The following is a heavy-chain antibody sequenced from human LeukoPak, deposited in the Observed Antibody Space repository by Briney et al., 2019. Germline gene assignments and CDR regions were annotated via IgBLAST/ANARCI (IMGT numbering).Heavy chain of an antibody. CDR2: ISYDGSNK. D-gene: IGHD6-13*01. CDR3: AKDRSIAAAGPGGDY. CDR1: GFTFSSYG. J-gene: IGHJ4*02. V-gene: IGHV3-30*18. Sequence: GGPLRLSCAASGFTFSSYGMHWVRQAPGKGLEWVAVISYDGSNKYYADSVEGRFTISRDNSKNTLYLQMNSLRAEDTAVYYCAKDRSIAAAGPGGDYWGQGTLVTVSS.